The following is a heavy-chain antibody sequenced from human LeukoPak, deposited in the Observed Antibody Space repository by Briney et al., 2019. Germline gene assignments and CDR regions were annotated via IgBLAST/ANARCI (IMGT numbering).Heavy chain of an antibody. CDR3: ARGTIAARIFDY. Sequence: SETLSLTCTVSGGSISSYYWSWIRQPPGKGLEWVGYIYYSGSTNYNPSLKSRVTISVDTSKNQFSLKLSSVTAADTAVYYCARGTIAARIFDYWGQGTLVTVSS. CDR2: IYYSGST. V-gene: IGHV4-59*01. J-gene: IGHJ4*02. D-gene: IGHD6-6*01. CDR1: GGSISSYY.